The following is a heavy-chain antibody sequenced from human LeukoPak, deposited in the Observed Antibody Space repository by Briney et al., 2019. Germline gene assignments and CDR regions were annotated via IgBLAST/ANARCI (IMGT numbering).Heavy chain of an antibody. CDR2: IRFSDDTT. D-gene: IGHD5-24*01. J-gene: IGHJ4*02. V-gene: IGHV3-23*01. Sequence: PGGSLRLSCAASGFTFSSYAMSWVRQAPGKGLGWVSTIRFSDDTTYYADSVKGRFTVSRDNSKSTLNLQMNSLRAEDTAVCYCTKDQADGYTNYGDYWGQGTLVTVSS. CDR1: GFTFSSYA. CDR3: TKDQADGYTNYGDY.